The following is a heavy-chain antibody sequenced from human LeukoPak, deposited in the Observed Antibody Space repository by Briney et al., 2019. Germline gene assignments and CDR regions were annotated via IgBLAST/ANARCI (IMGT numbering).Heavy chain of an antibody. D-gene: IGHD6-13*01. CDR3: VLQRLSAAFDY. V-gene: IGHV3-43*01. J-gene: IGHJ4*02. CDR2: ISWDGGKT. Sequence: GGSLRLSCAATGFTFDDYTMHWVRQAPGKGLEWVSLISWDGGKTSYADSVKGRFTISRDNSKNSLYLQMNSLRSEDTALYYCVLQRLSAAFDYWGQGTLVTVSS. CDR1: GFTFDDYT.